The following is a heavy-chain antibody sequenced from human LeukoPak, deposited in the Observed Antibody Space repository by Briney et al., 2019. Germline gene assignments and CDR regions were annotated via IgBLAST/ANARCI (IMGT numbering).Heavy chain of an antibody. CDR1: GGTFSSYA. Sequence: SVKVSCKASGGTFSSYAISWVRQAPGQGLEWMGGIIPIFGTANYAQKFQGRVTITTDESTSTAYMELSSLRSEDTAVYYCATGSRIAAAGSYYGMDVWGQGTTVTVSS. V-gene: IGHV1-69*05. CDR2: IIPIFGTA. D-gene: IGHD6-13*01. CDR3: ATGSRIAAAGSYYGMDV. J-gene: IGHJ6*02.